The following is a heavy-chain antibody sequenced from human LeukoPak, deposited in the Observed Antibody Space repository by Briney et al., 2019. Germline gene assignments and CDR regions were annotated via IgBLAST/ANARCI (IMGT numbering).Heavy chain of an antibody. CDR3: AKDIAVSDSYFDY. V-gene: IGHV3-30*02. CDR2: IRYDAANQ. J-gene: IGHJ4*02. D-gene: IGHD6-19*01. CDR1: GFDFSNNG. Sequence: GGSLRLSCGASGFDFSNNGMHWVRQSPGKGLEWVAFIRYDAANQYYADSVKGRFTISRDNSKNTLYLQMDSLRSEDTAIYHCAKDIAVSDSYFDYWGQGTLVTVSS.